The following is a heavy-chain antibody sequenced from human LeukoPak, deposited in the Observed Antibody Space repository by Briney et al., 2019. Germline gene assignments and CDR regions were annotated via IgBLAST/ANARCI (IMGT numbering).Heavy chain of an antibody. CDR3: VQGGSSSSSYSHYRDV. Sequence: ASVKVSCKASGYTFTGYYMHWVRRAPGQGLEWMGWINPNSGGTNYAQKFQGRVTMTRDTSISTAYMELSRLRSDDTAVYYCVQGGSSSSSYSHYRDVWGKGTTVTVSS. V-gene: IGHV1-2*02. CDR1: GYTFTGYY. CDR2: INPNSGGT. D-gene: IGHD6-6*01. J-gene: IGHJ6*03.